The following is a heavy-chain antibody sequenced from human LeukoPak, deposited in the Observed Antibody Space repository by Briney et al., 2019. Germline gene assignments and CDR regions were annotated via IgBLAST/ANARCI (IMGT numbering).Heavy chain of an antibody. D-gene: IGHD3-10*01. V-gene: IGHV3-48*03. CDR1: GFTFSSYE. Sequence: GGSLRLSCAASGFTFSSYEMNRVRQAPGKGLEWVSSISRGGSPIFCADSVRGRFTTSRDNAKKSLFLQMTSLRAEDTSVYHCARLLAYGSGGEAFDYWGQGALVTVSS. CDR3: ARLLAYGSGGEAFDY. CDR2: ISRGGSPI. J-gene: IGHJ4*02.